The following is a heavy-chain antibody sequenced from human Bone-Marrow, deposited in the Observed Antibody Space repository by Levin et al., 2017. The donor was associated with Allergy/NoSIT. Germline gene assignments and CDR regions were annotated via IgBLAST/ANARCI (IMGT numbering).Heavy chain of an antibody. CDR3: ARSLAVAGNRFDF. V-gene: IGHV4-39*07. CDR1: GDSIRSGYYY. Sequence: SQTLSLTCTVSGDSIRSGYYYWDWIRQSPGKGLEWIGNVFQSGSTSYNPSHQSRVTISVDTSENQFSLKLTSVTAADTAFYYCARSLAVAGNRFDFWGQGILVTVSS. CDR2: VFQSGST. D-gene: IGHD6-19*01. J-gene: IGHJ4*02.